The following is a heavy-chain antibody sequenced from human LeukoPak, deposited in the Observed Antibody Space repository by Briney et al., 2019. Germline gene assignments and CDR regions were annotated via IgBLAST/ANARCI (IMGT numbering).Heavy chain of an antibody. CDR2: IWYDGSNK. D-gene: IGHD1-26*01. J-gene: IGHJ4*02. CDR1: GFTFSIYG. Sequence: GGSLRLSCAASGFTFSIYGMHWVRQAPGKGLEWVAVIWYDGSNKYYADSVKGRFTISRDNSKNTLYLQMNSLRAEDTAVYYCARDSGNYFAIGFFDYWGQGTLVTISS. V-gene: IGHV3-33*01. CDR3: ARDSGNYFAIGFFDY.